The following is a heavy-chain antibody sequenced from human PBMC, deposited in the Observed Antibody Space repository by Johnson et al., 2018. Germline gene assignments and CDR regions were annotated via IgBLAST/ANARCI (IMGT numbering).Heavy chain of an antibody. V-gene: IGHV3-30*18. D-gene: IGHD2-2*01. CDR2: LSYDGSHK. CDR3: AKDSADQKSVGVPAAIWGLDY. CDR1: GFTFSSYA. J-gene: IGHJ4*02. Sequence: QVQLVQSGGGVVQPGRSLRLSCAASGFTFSSYAMDWVRQAPGKGLEWVALLSYDGSHKYYADAVKGRFTVSRENSKNTVYLKMNSLRTEDTAMYYCAKDSADQKSVGVPAAIWGLDYWGQGTLVTVSS.